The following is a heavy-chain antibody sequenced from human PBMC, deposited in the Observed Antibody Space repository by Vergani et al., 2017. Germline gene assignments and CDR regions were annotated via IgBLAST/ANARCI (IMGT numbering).Heavy chain of an antibody. CDR3: AGVGSSSSQYYYYYMDV. J-gene: IGHJ6*03. CDR2: ISSSSSYI. Sequence: EVQLVESGGGLVKPGGSLRLSCAASGFTFSSYSMNWVRQAPGKGLEWVSSISSSSSYIYYADSVKGRFTISRDNAKNSLYLQMNSLRAEDTAVYYCAGVGSSSSQYYYYYMDVWGKGTTVTVSS. D-gene: IGHD6-6*01. CDR1: GFTFSSYS. V-gene: IGHV3-21*01.